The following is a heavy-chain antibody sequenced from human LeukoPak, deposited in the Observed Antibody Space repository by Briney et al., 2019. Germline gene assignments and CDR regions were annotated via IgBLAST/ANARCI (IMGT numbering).Heavy chain of an antibody. CDR1: GFTFGGDW. CDR3: AREVSGGLDY. D-gene: IGHD4-23*01. V-gene: IGHV3-74*01. Sequence: GGSLRLSCAASGFTFGGDWMHWVRQGPGMGLVWVSRINPDGSITGYGDSVKGRFTISRDNAKNTLYLQMNSLIADDTGVYYCAREVSGGLDYWGQGTLVSVSS. CDR2: INPDGSIT. J-gene: IGHJ4*02.